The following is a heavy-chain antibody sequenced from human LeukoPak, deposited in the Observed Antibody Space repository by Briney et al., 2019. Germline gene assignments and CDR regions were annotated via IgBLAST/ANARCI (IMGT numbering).Heavy chain of an antibody. CDR3: ARGGGIAAAGTRFDY. V-gene: IGHV1-2*02. Sequence: ASVKVSCKASGYTFTAYYMHWVRQAPRQGLEWMGWIDPNGGGTTYAQKFQGRVTMARDTSITTAYMELSRLTSDDTAVYYCARGGGIAAAGTRFDYWGQGTLVTVSS. J-gene: IGHJ4*02. CDR2: IDPNGGGT. D-gene: IGHD6-13*01. CDR1: GYTFTAYY.